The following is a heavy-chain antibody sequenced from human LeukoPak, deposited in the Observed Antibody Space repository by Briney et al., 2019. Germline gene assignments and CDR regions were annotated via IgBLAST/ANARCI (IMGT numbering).Heavy chain of an antibody. V-gene: IGHV4-59*01. Sequence: RTSETLSLTCTVSGGSISSYYWSWIRQPPGKGLEWIGYIYYSGSTNYNPSLKSRVTISVDTSKNQFSLKLSSVTAADTAVYYCARFTVTDAFDIWGQGTMVTVSS. J-gene: IGHJ3*02. D-gene: IGHD4-17*01. CDR3: ARFTVTDAFDI. CDR2: IYYSGST. CDR1: GGSISSYY.